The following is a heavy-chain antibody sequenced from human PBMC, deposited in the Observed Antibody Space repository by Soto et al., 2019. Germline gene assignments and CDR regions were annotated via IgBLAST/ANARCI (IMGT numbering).Heavy chain of an antibody. J-gene: IGHJ4*02. Sequence: GGSLRLSCAASGFTFSSYGMHWVRQAPGKGLEWVAVISYDGSNKYYADSVRGRFTISRDNSKNTLYLQMNSLRAEDTAVYYCARVSREVVPAAIDYWGQGTLVTVSS. CDR3: ARVSREVVPAAIDY. CDR1: GFTFSSYG. CDR2: ISYDGSNK. V-gene: IGHV3-30*03. D-gene: IGHD2-2*01.